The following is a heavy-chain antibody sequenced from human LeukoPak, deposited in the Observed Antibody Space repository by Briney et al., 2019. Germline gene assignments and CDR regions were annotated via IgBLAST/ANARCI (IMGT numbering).Heavy chain of an antibody. CDR1: GYTFTGYY. D-gene: IGHD3-22*01. CDR2: INPNSCGT. CDR3: ARGLRYYDSSHSYYFDY. J-gene: IGHJ4*02. Sequence: ASVKVSCKASGYTFTGYYMHWVRQAPGQGLEWMGWINPNSCGTNYAQKFQGRVTMTRDTSISTAYMELSRLRSDDTAVYYCARGLRYYDSSHSYYFDYWGQGTLVTVSS. V-gene: IGHV1-2*02.